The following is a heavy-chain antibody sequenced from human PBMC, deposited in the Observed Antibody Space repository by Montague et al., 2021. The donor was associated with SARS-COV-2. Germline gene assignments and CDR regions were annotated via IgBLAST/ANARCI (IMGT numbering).Heavy chain of an antibody. CDR2: IYYSGTT. D-gene: IGHD3-3*01. J-gene: IGHJ6*02. CDR3: ARVVRYYDFWSGYTEYYYYGMDV. Sequence: SDTLSLTRTVSGGSISSYFWSWIRQPPGKGLEWIGSIYYSGTTNYSPSLKSRVTISVDTSKNQFSLKLSSVTAADTAVYYCARVVRYYDFWSGYTEYYYYGMDVWGQGTTVTVSS. V-gene: IGHV4-59*07. CDR1: GGSISSYF.